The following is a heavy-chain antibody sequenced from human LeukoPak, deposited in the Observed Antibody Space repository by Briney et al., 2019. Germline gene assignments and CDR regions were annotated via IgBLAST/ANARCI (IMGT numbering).Heavy chain of an antibody. CDR1: RFAFSNYG. D-gene: IGHD3-22*01. CDR2: ISGSGGST. Sequence: GGSLRLSCAVSRFAFSNYGMSWVRQAPGKGLEWVSAISGSGGSTYYADSVKGRFTISRDNSKNTLYLQMNSLRAEDTALYYCAKSSYYDTSGSYREYYFDYWGQGALVTVSS. J-gene: IGHJ4*02. CDR3: AKSSYYDTSGSYREYYFDY. V-gene: IGHV3-23*01.